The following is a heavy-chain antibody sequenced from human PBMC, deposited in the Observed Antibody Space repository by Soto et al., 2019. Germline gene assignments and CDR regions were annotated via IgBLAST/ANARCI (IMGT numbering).Heavy chain of an antibody. CDR1: GGTFSSYA. J-gene: IGHJ6*02. CDR2: IIPIFGTA. V-gene: IGHV1-69*13. CDR3: ASYKGSIVVVPAAPFYYYYGMDV. D-gene: IGHD2-2*01. Sequence: SVKVSCKASGGTFSSYAISWVRQAPGQGLEWMGGIIPIFGTANYAQKFQGRVTITADESTSTAYMELSSLRSEDTAVYYCASYKGSIVVVPAAPFYYYYGMDVWGQGTTVTVSS.